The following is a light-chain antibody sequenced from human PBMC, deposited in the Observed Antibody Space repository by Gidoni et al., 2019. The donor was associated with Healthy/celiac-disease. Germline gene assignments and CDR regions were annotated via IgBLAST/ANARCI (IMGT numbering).Light chain of an antibody. CDR1: SSDVGGYNY. J-gene: IGLJ2*01. CDR2: DVS. Sequence: QSALTQPRSVSGSPGQSVTISCTGTSSDVGGYNYASWYQQHPGKAPKLMIYDVSKRPSGVPDRFSGSKSGNTASLTISGLQAEDEADYYCCSYAGSNRVFGGGTKLTVL. V-gene: IGLV2-11*01. CDR3: CSYAGSNRV.